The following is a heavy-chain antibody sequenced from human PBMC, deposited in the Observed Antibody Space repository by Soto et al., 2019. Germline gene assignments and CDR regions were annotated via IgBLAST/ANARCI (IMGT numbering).Heavy chain of an antibody. CDR3: ARPYTSSSNSFDP. CDR2: LNPDSGDT. J-gene: IGHJ5*02. D-gene: IGHD6-6*01. V-gene: IGHV1-2*06. Sequence: ASVKFSCKALGYTFTGYYMHWVRQAPGQGPEWMGRLNPDSGDTIYAQRFQGRVTMTRDTSISTAYMELSSLRSDDTAVYYCARPYTSSSNSFDPWGQGTLVTVSS. CDR1: GYTFTGYY.